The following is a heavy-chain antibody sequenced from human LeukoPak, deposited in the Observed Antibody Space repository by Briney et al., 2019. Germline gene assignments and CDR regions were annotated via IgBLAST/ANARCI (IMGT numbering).Heavy chain of an antibody. V-gene: IGHV4-30-2*01. CDR3: ARFLIGDTAMVTGPAGWFDP. Sequence: SETLSLTCTVPGGSISSGGYYWSWIRQPPGKGLEWIGYIHHSGSTYYNPSLKSRVTISVDRSKNQFSLKLSSVTAADTAVYYCARFLIGDTAMVTGPAGWFDPWGQGTLVTVSS. CDR2: IHHSGST. CDR1: GGSISSGGYY. J-gene: IGHJ5*02. D-gene: IGHD5-18*01.